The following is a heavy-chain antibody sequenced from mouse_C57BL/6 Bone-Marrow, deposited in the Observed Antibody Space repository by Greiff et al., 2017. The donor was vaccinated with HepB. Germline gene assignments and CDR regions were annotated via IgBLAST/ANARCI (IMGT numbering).Heavy chain of an antibody. J-gene: IGHJ3*01. Sequence: EVQRVESGGGLVQPGGSLSLSCAASGFTFTAYYMSWVRQPPGKALEWLGFIRNKANGYTTEYSASVKGRFTISRDNSQSILYLQMNALRAEDSATYYCARYDYGSSFAYWGQGTLVTVSA. CDR1: GFTFTAYY. CDR2: IRNKANGYTT. CDR3: ARYDYGSSFAY. V-gene: IGHV7-3*01. D-gene: IGHD1-1*01.